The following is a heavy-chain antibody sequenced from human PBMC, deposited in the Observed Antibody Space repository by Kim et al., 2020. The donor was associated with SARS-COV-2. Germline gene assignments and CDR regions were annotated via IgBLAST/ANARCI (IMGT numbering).Heavy chain of an antibody. CDR2: ISWNSGSI. Sequence: GGSLRLSCAASGFTFDDYAMHWVRQAPGKGLEWVSGISWNSGSIGYADSVKGRFTISRDNAKNSLYLQMNSLRAEDTALYYCAKDSGWLDDWYFDLWGRGTLVTVSS. CDR3: AKDSGWLDDWYFDL. D-gene: IGHD6-19*01. V-gene: IGHV3-9*01. CDR1: GFTFDDYA. J-gene: IGHJ2*01.